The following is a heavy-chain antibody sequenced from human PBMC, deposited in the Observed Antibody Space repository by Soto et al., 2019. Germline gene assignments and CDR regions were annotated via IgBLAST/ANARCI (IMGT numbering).Heavy chain of an antibody. J-gene: IGHJ5*02. CDR1: GGSISSHY. D-gene: IGHD2-15*01. Sequence: PSQTLSLTCTVSGGSISSHYWSWIRQPPGKGLEWIGYIYYSGSTYYNPSLKSRVTISVDTSKNQFSLKLSSVTAADTAVYYCARGYCSGGSCYPGVYNWFDPWGQGTLVTVSS. CDR2: IYYSGST. V-gene: IGHV4-30-4*01. CDR3: ARGYCSGGSCYPGVYNWFDP.